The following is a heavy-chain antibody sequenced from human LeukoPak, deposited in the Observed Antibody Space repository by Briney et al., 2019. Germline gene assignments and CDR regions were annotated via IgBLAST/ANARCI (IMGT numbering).Heavy chain of an antibody. V-gene: IGHV4-59*08. D-gene: IGHD3-3*01. Sequence: SETLSLTCTVSSGSISNYYWTWIRRSPGKGLEWIGNVHYSGSTNYNPSLKSRVSISLDTSRNQFSLTLTSVTAADTAVYYCARGDFWSGAPTDWGQGTLVTVSS. CDR3: ARGDFWSGAPTD. CDR1: SGSISNYY. J-gene: IGHJ4*02. CDR2: VHYSGST.